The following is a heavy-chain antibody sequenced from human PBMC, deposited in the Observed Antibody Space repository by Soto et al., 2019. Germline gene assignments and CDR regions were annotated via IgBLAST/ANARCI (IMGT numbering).Heavy chain of an antibody. CDR3: AADVGGYIYGFAKP. V-gene: IGHV1-18*01. CDR1: GYTFINYG. D-gene: IGHD4-17*01. J-gene: IGHJ5*02. CDR2: INTYSGNT. Sequence: EASVKVSCKASGYTFINYGISWLRQAPGQGLEWMGWINTYSGNTNHAQKLQGRVTMTTDTSTSTAYMELSSLRPEDTAVYYCAADVGGYIYGFAKPWGPGTLVTSPQ.